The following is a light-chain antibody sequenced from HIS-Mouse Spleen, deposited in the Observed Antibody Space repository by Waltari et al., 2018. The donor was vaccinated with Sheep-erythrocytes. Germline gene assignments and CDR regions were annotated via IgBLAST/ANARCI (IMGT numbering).Light chain of an antibody. Sequence: QSALTQPASVSGSPGQSITISCTGTSSDVGSYNLVSWYQQHPGKAPKLMIYEGSKRPSGLSNRFSGSKSGNTASLTISGLQAEDDADYYCCSYAGSSTPWVFGGGTKLTVL. CDR1: SSDVGSYNL. CDR3: CSYAGSSTPWV. J-gene: IGLJ3*02. CDR2: EGS. V-gene: IGLV2-23*01.